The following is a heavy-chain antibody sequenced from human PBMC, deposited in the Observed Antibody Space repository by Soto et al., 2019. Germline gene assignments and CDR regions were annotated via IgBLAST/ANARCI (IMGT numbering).Heavy chain of an antibody. V-gene: IGHV1-46*03. CDR2: INSGGGSA. Sequence: QVQLVQSGAEVKKPGASVKLSCKASGYTFTNYYMHWVRQAPGQGLEWMGIINSGGGSATYAQKVLGRVTLTTDTSTGTVSMDLSRLGSDDSAVYSCASGGHVVVMTTAFHNWGHGTLVTVSS. CDR3: ASGGHVVVMTTAFHN. D-gene: IGHD2-21*02. CDR1: GYTFTNYY. J-gene: IGHJ4*01.